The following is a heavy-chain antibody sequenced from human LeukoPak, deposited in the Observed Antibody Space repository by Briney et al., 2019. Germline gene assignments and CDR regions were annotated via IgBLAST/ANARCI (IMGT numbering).Heavy chain of an antibody. V-gene: IGHV4-59*12. D-gene: IGHD3-9*01. CDR3: ARDQTGILTGYNYFYMDV. CDR1: GGSISSYY. CDR2: IYYSGST. J-gene: IGHJ6*03. Sequence: SETLSLTCTVSGGSISSYYWSWIRQPPGKGLEWIGYIYYSGSTNYNPFLKSRVTISVDTSKNQFSLKLRSVTAADTAVYYCARDQTGILTGYNYFYMDVWGRGTTVTISS.